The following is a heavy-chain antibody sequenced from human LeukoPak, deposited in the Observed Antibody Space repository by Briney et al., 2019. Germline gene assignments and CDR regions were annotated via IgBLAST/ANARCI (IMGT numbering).Heavy chain of an antibody. CDR1: GFTFSSYP. Sequence: PGGSLRVSCAASGFTFSSYPMSWVRQAPGKGLEWISGISTNSRSTYYADSVKGRFTISRDNSKNTLYLQMNSLRAEDTAVYYCAKDPFVFESASYLIDYWGQGTLVTVSS. D-gene: IGHD3-10*01. CDR3: AKDPFVFESASYLIDY. CDR2: ISTNSRST. J-gene: IGHJ4*02. V-gene: IGHV3-23*01.